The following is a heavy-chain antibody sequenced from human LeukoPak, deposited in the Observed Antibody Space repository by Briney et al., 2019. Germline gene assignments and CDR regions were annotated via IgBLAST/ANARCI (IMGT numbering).Heavy chain of an antibody. CDR3: ARVLGGARSGGCSILHFDY. CDR2: IYYSGST. J-gene: IGHJ4*02. Sequence: SQTLSLTCTVSGGSTSSGAYYWSWIRQRPGKGLEWIGYIYYSGSTYYNPSLKSRVTISVDTSKNQFSLKLSSVTAADTAVYYCARVLGGARSGGCSILHFDYWGQGTLVTVSS. CDR1: GGSTSSGAYY. V-gene: IGHV4-31*03. D-gene: IGHD2-15*01.